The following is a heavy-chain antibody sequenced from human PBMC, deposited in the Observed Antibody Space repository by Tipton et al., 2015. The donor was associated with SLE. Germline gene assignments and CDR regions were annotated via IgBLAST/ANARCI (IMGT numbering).Heavy chain of an antibody. V-gene: IGHV3-13*01. Sequence: SLRLSCAASGFTFSTYDMHWVRQVAGKRLEWVSAIGLVGNTYYQDSVKGRFTISRDNAKNSLYLQMNSLRAEDTALYYCAKDSSGYYSAFDIWGQGTMVTVSS. D-gene: IGHD3-22*01. CDR1: GFTFSTYD. CDR3: AKDSSGYYSAFDI. CDR2: IGLVGNT. J-gene: IGHJ3*02.